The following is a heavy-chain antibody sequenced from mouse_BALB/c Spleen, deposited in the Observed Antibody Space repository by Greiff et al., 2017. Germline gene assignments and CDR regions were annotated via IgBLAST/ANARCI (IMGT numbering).Heavy chain of an antibody. V-gene: IGHV5-9-4*01. J-gene: IGHJ1*01. CDR2: ISSGGSYT. D-gene: IGHD5-1-1*01. CDR1: GFTFSSYA. Sequence: EVMLVESGGGLVKPGGSLKLSCAASGFTFSSYAMSWVRQSPEKRLEWVAEISSGGSYTYYPDTVTGRFTISRDNAKNTLYLEMSSLRSEDTAMYYCARYPVNWCFDVWGAGTTVTVSS. CDR3: ARYPVNWCFDV.